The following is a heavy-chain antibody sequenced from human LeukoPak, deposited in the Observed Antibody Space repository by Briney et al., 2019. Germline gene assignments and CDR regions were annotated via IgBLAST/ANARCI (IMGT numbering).Heavy chain of an antibody. CDR2: IKQDGSEK. D-gene: IGHD5-18*01. V-gene: IGHV3-7*01. J-gene: IGHJ4*02. CDR1: GFTFSSHW. CDR3: ARDLEYSYGYDY. Sequence: GGSLRLSCAASGFTFSSHWMSWVRQAPGKGLEWVANIKQDGSEKYYVDSVKGRFTISRDNAKNSLYLQMNSLRAEDTAVYYCARDLEYSYGYDYWGQGTLVTVSS.